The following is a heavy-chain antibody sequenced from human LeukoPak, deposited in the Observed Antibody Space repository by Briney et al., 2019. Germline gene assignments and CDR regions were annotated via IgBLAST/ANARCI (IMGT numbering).Heavy chain of an antibody. V-gene: IGHV3-23*01. CDR2: ISSSGANT. Sequence: GGSLRLSCAASGFTFSSYAMSWVRQAPGKGLEWVSSISSSGANTYYADSVKGRFTISRDNSKNTLYLQMSSLRVEDTAVYYCAKRDRPCSGDCSAPFYFDYWGQGTLVTVSA. CDR1: GFTFSSYA. J-gene: IGHJ4*02. D-gene: IGHD2-21*02. CDR3: AKRDRPCSGDCSAPFYFDY.